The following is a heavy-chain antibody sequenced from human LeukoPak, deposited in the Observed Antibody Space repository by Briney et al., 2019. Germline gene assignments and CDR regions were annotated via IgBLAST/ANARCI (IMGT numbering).Heavy chain of an antibody. CDR1: GYTLTELS. CDR2: FDPEDGET. CDR3: ATDRVGDSSSSNYFDY. V-gene: IGHV1-24*01. D-gene: IGHD6-6*01. Sequence: GASVKVSCKVSGYTLTELSMHWVRQAPGKGLEWMGGFDPEDGETIYAQKFQGRVTMTEDTSTDTAYMELSSLRSEGTAVYYCATDRVGDSSSSNYFDYWGQGTLVTVSS. J-gene: IGHJ4*02.